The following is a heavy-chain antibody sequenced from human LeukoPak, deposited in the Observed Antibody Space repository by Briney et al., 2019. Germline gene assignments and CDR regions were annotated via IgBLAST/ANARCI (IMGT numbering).Heavy chain of an antibody. J-gene: IGHJ4*02. V-gene: IGHV4-4*07. D-gene: IGHD5-24*01. CDR2: IYTSGNT. CDR3: ARHGRWLHLRAYYFDY. CDR1: GGSISSYH. Sequence: PSQTLSLTCAVSGGSISSYHWSWIRQPAGKGLEWIGHIYTSGNTDYNPSLKSRVTMSVDTSKNQFSLKLSSVTAADTAVYYCARHGRWLHLRAYYFDYWGQGTLVTVSS.